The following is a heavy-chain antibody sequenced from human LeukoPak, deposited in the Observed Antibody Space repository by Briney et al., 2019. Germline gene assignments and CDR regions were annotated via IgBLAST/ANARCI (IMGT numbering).Heavy chain of an antibody. Sequence: GESLKISCKGSGYSFSSYWISWVRQMPGKGLEGMGIIYPRDSRTTYSPSFQGQVTISADKSISTAYLQWNSLKASDTAMCYCARHLSSITSCPNYWGPGTLVTVSS. J-gene: IGHJ4*02. D-gene: IGHD2-2*01. CDR3: ARHLSSITSCPNY. V-gene: IGHV5-51*01. CDR1: GYSFSSYW. CDR2: IYPRDSRT.